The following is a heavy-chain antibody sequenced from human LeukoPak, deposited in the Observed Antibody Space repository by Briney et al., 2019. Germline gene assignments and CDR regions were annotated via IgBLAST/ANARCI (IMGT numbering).Heavy chain of an antibody. CDR1: GFIFNTYA. V-gene: IGHV3-23*01. CDR3: ANTKYSSSWYYFDY. D-gene: IGHD6-13*01. Sequence: GGSLRLYCTASGFIFNTYAMSWVRQAPGKGLECVSGISGSGDRTYYADSVKGRFTISRDNSKNTLYLQMNSLRAEDTAVYYCANTKYSSSWYYFDYWGQGTLVTVSS. J-gene: IGHJ4*02. CDR2: ISGSGDRT.